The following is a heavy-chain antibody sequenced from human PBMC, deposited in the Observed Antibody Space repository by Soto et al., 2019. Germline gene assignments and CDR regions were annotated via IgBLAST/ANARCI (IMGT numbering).Heavy chain of an antibody. Sequence: SLRLSCAASGFTFGSYAMSWVRQAPGKGLEWVSAISGSGGSTYYADSVKGRFTISRDNSKNTLYLQMNSLRAEDTAVYYCAKDIGQQWLVRGYSFDYWGQGTLDSVSS. CDR3: AKDIGQQWLVRGYSFDY. CDR2: ISGSGGST. CDR1: GFTFGSYA. V-gene: IGHV3-23*01. J-gene: IGHJ4*02. D-gene: IGHD6-19*01.